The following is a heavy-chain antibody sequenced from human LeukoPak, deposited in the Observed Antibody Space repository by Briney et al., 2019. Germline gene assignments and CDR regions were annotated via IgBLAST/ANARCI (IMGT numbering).Heavy chain of an antibody. V-gene: IGHV3-49*04. D-gene: IGHD5-12*01. CDR2: IRSKAYGGTT. CDR1: GFTFGDYA. Sequence: GGSLRLSCTASGFTFGDYAMSWVRQAPGKGLEWVGFIRSKAYGGTTEYAASVKGRFTISRDDSKSIAYLQMNSLRAEDTAVYYCARDLTGHGSGYEGPSDYWGQGTLVTVSS. CDR3: ARDLTGHGSGYEGPSDY. J-gene: IGHJ4*02.